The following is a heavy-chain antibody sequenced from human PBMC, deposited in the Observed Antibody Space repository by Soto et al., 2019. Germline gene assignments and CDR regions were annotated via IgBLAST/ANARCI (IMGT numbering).Heavy chain of an antibody. Sequence: SETLSLTCTVSGGSISSTSYYWGWLRQPPGKGLEWIGIIYYSGSTYYSPSLKSRVTISVDTSKNQFSLKLSSVAAADTAVYYCPRNTSYTSGWCDYWGRGTLVPVPS. CDR1: GGSISSTSYY. J-gene: IGHJ4*02. CDR2: IYYSGST. CDR3: PRNTSYTSGWCDY. V-gene: IGHV4-39*01. D-gene: IGHD6-19*01.